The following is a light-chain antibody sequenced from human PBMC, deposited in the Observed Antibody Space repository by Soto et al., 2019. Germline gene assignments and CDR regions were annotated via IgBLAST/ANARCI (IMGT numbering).Light chain of an antibody. J-gene: IGKJ1*01. V-gene: IGKV3-20*01. Sequence: EIVLTQSPGTLSLSPGERAALSCRASRSLSSTSLAWYQQRPGQAPRLLIYDVSSRATGIPDRFSGSGSGTDFTLTINRLEPGDFAVDYCQQYGSSPRTCGQGILVEIK. CDR2: DVS. CDR3: QQYGSSPRT. CDR1: RSLSSTS.